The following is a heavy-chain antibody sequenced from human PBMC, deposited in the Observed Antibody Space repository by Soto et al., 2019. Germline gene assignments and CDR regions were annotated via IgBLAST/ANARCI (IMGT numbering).Heavy chain of an antibody. V-gene: IGHV4-59*01. J-gene: IGHJ4*02. Sequence: SETLSLTCTVSGGSISSYYWSWIRQPPGKGLEWIGYIYYSGSTNYNPSLKSRVTISVDTSKNQFSLKLSSVTAADTAVYYCARDATGTTFNFDYWGQGTLVTVSS. CDR3: ARDATGTTFNFDY. D-gene: IGHD1-7*01. CDR1: GGSISSYY. CDR2: IYYSGST.